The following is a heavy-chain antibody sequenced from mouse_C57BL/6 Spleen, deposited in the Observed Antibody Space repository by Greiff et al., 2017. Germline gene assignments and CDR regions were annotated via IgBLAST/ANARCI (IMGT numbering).Heavy chain of an antibody. V-gene: IGHV5-17*01. CDR3: ANSFYDYDEGGYAMDY. D-gene: IGHD2-4*01. Sequence: DVKLVESGGGLVKPGGSLKLFCAASGFTFSDYGMHWVRQAPEKGLEWVAYISSGSSTIYYADTVKGRFTISRDNAKNTLFLQMTSLRSEDTAMYYCANSFYDYDEGGYAMDYWGQGTSVTVSS. CDR1: GFTFSDYG. CDR2: ISSGSSTI. J-gene: IGHJ4*01.